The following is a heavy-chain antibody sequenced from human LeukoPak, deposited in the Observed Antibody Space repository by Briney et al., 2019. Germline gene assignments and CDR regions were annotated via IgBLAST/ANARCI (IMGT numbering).Heavy chain of an antibody. D-gene: IGHD3-10*01. CDR3: ASSIYYGSGSYLPYYFDY. Sequence: ASVKVSCKASGYTFTSYGISWVRQAPGQGLEWMGGIIPIFGTANYAQKFQGRVTITADESTSTAYMELSSLRSEDTAVYYCASSIYYGSGSYLPYYFDYWGQGTLVTVSS. CDR2: IIPIFGTA. V-gene: IGHV1-69*13. CDR1: GYTFTSYG. J-gene: IGHJ4*02.